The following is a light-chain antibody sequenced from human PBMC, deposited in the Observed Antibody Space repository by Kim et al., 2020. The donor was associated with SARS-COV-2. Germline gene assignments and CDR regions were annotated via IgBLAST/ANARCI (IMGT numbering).Light chain of an antibody. V-gene: IGKV3-15*01. J-gene: IGKJ1*01. CDR3: QQYNNWPWT. Sequence: VSPGERATLSCRASHTVGTNLAWYQHKPGQAPRLLIYGASTRATDIPARLSGSGSGTEFTLIISSLQSEDSALYYCQQYNNWPWTFGQGTKVDIK. CDR1: HTVGTN. CDR2: GAS.